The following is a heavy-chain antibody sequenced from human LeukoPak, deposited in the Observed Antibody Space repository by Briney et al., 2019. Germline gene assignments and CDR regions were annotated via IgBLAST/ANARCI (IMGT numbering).Heavy chain of an antibody. D-gene: IGHD5-24*01. J-gene: IGHJ3*02. V-gene: IGHV1-46*01. CDR3: ARVRDGYNDAYDI. CDR2: INPTGGST. Sequence: GASVKVSCKASGYTFTSYYMHWVRQAPGQGLEWMGLINPTGGSTGYAQKFQGRVFMTRDTSTSTVYMELSSLKSEDTAVYYCARVRDGYNDAYDIWGQGTMVTVSS. CDR1: GYTFTSYY.